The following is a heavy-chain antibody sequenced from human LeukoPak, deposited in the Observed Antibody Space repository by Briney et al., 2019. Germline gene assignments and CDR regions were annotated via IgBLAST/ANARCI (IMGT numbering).Heavy chain of an antibody. D-gene: IGHD2-15*01. Sequence: GGSLRLSCAASGFTFSSYSMNWVRQAPGKGLEWVLSISSSSSYIYYADSVKGRFTISRDNAKNSLYLQMNSLRAEDTAVYYCARDLLAAFDYWGQGTLVTVSS. CDR2: ISSSSSYI. CDR1: GFTFSSYS. J-gene: IGHJ4*02. V-gene: IGHV3-21*01. CDR3: ARDLLAAFDY.